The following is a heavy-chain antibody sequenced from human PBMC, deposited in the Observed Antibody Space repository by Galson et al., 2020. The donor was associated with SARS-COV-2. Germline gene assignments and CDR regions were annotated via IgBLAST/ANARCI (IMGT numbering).Heavy chain of an antibody. Sequence: GESLKISCAASGFIFTNYEINWVRQAPGKGLEWLSYISDTGTNIYYADSVKGRFTISRDNTKNSVYLQMTSVRAEDTAVYYCASPYLAAASFFGAFDLWGRGTMVTVSS. J-gene: IGHJ3*01. CDR3: ASPYLAAASFFGAFDL. CDR2: ISDTGTNI. D-gene: IGHD6-13*01. V-gene: IGHV3-48*03. CDR1: GFIFTNYE.